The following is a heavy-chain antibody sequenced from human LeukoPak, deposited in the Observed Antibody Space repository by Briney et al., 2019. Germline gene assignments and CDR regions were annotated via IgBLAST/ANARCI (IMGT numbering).Heavy chain of an antibody. D-gene: IGHD3/OR15-3a*01. Sequence: SETLSLTCTVSGGSISSGDYYWSWIRQPPGKGLEWIGYIYYSGSTYYNPSLKSRVTISVDTSKNQFSLKLSSVTAADTAVYYCARLLSGLGYGMDVWGQGTTVTVSS. CDR2: IYYSGST. CDR1: GGSISSGDYY. CDR3: ARLLSGLGYGMDV. V-gene: IGHV4-30-4*01. J-gene: IGHJ6*02.